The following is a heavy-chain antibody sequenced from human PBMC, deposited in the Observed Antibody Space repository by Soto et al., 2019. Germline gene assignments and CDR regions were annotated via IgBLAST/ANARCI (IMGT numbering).Heavy chain of an antibody. CDR2: IKSKTDGGTT. V-gene: IGHV3-15*01. CDR1: GITFSNAW. CDR3: TTDCHPTPYDSSDYYYGMDV. Sequence: NPGGSLRLSCAASGITFSNAWMSWVSQAPGKGLEWVGRIKSKTDGGTTDYAAPVKGRFTIPRDDSKNTLYLQMNSLKTEDTAVYYCTTDCHPTPYDSSDYYYGMDVWGQGTTATVSS. D-gene: IGHD3-22*01. J-gene: IGHJ6*02.